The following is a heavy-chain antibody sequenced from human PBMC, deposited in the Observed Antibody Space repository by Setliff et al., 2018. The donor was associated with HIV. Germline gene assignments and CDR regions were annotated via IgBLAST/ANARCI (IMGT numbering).Heavy chain of an antibody. CDR1: RSTFNSHT. CDR2: IITILGVA. Sequence: SVKVSCKASRSTFNSHTINWVRQAPGQGLDWMGRIITILGVANYAQRFQGKVTITADKSTSTAYMELTSLRFDDTAMYYCVRGVQSPPHYSYYYMDVWGEGTMVTVSS. CDR3: VRGVQSPPHYSYYYMDV. D-gene: IGHD3-3*01. J-gene: IGHJ6*03. V-gene: IGHV1-69*02.